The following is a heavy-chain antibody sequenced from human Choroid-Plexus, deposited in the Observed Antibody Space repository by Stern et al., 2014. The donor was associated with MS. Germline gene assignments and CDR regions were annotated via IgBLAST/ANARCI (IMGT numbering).Heavy chain of an antibody. Sequence: DQLVESGGGVAQPGRPLILSCAASGFTFSNFGMHWVRQAPGQGLEWVALISYDGSDKYYADSVKGRFTIFRDNSKNTLYMHMNSLRAEDTAVYYCAKDRQWSTYFFDYWGQGSLGTVSS. CDR3: AKDRQWSTYFFDY. V-gene: IGHV3-30*18. CDR1: GFTFSNFG. CDR2: ISYDGSDK. J-gene: IGHJ4*02. D-gene: IGHD2-15*01.